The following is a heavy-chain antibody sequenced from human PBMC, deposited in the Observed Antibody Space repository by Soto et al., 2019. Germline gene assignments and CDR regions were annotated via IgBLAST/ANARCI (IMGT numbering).Heavy chain of an antibody. V-gene: IGHV3-11*04. CDR3: ARDRVPTWTDYGLDV. CDR1: GFAFNDFS. D-gene: IGHD2-21*02. J-gene: IGHJ6*02. Sequence: GGSLRLSCAASGFAFNDFSMSWVRQAPGKGLEWVSYISYSGNTIYYADSVKGRFTISRDKAKNSLYLQMNSLRAEDTAVYYCARDRVPTWTDYGLDVWGQGTTVTVSS. CDR2: ISYSGNTI.